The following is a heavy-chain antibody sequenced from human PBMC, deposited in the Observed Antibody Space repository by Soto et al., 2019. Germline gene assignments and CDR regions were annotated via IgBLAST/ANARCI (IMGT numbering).Heavy chain of an antibody. Sequence: QVQLVQSGAEVKKPGASVKVSCKASGYTFTSYAMHWVRQAPGQRLEWMGWINAGNGNTKYSQKFQGRVTITRDTAASTAYMELSSLRSEATAVYYCERDLGGWPDYWGQGTLVTVSS. J-gene: IGHJ4*02. D-gene: IGHD2-15*01. V-gene: IGHV1-3*01. CDR2: INAGNGNT. CDR1: GYTFTSYA. CDR3: ERDLGGWPDY.